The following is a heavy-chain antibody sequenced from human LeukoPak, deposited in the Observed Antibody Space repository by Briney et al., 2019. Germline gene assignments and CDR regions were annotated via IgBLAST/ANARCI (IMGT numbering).Heavy chain of an antibody. J-gene: IGHJ3*02. CDR2: IGYSKST. CDR3: ARVSCCGDCFSATDAFDI. D-gene: IGHD2-21*02. CDR1: GGSFSSYD. Sequence: AAGTLSLTCSVSGGSFSSYDWSWIRQPPGKGLEWIWDIGYSKSTNYNASLKGRVTISVDTSKNPISLKLRPVNAADTALHYCARVSCCGDCFSATDAFDIWGQGTVVTVSS. V-gene: IGHV4-59*12.